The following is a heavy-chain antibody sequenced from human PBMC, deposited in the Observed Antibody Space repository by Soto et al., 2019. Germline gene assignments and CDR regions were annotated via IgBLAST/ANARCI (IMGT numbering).Heavy chain of an antibody. CDR1: GGSISSSSYY. Sequence: PETLSLTCTVSGGSISSSSYYWGWIRQPPGKGLEWIGSIYYSGSTYYNPSLKSRVTISVNTSKNQFSLKLSSVTAADTAVYYCASIIAAQYYYYYMDVWGKGTTVTVSS. J-gene: IGHJ6*03. CDR2: IYYSGST. V-gene: IGHV4-39*01. D-gene: IGHD6-13*01. CDR3: ASIIAAQYYYYYMDV.